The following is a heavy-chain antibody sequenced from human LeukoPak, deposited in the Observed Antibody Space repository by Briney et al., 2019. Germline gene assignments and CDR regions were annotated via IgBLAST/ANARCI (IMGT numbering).Heavy chain of an antibody. CDR1: GFTFDDYT. CDR2: ISWDGGST. D-gene: IGHD2-8*01. J-gene: IGHJ6*02. Sequence: GGSLRLSCAASGFTFDDYTMHWVRQAPGKGLEWVSLISWDGGSTYYADSVKGRFTISRDNSKNSLYLQMNSLRTEDTALYYCAKGMVWQTDYYYYYGMDVWGQGTTVTVSS. CDR3: AKGMVWQTDYYYYYGMDV. V-gene: IGHV3-43*01.